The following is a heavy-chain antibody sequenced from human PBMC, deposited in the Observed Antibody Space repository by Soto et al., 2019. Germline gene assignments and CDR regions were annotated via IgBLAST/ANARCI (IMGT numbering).Heavy chain of an antibody. Sequence: ESGGGLVQPGRSLRLSCAASGFTFDDYAMHWVRQAPGKGLEWVSGISWNSGSIGYADSVKGRFTISRDNAKNSLYLQMNSLGAEDTALYYCAKGGQLLTEGGGYWGQGTLVTVSS. CDR3: AKGGQLLTEGGGY. V-gene: IGHV3-9*01. CDR1: GFTFDDYA. J-gene: IGHJ4*02. D-gene: IGHD2-2*01. CDR2: ISWNSGSI.